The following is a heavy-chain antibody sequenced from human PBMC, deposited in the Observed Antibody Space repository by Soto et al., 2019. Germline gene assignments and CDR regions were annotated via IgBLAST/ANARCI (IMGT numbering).Heavy chain of an antibody. CDR3: AGDSGYSNYAFDF. D-gene: IGHD4-4*01. CDR2: IIPILGRA. Sequence: QVQLVQSGAEVKKPGTSVKVSCEASGGSVSSYTLSWVRQAPGQGLEWMGRIIPILGRANYAQKFQDRVTITADKSTSTAYMELSSVRSEDTAVYFCAGDSGYSNYAFDFWGQGTLITVSS. J-gene: IGHJ4*02. CDR1: GGSVSSYT. V-gene: IGHV1-69*08.